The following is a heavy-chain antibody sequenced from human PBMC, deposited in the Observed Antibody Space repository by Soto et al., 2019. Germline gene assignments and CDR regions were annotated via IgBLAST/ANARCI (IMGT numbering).Heavy chain of an antibody. Sequence: SVGNDSSSGCGGYRSKIQQPPGKGLEWIGYIYYSGSTNYNPSLQRRVAISVDTSKNQFSLKLSAVTAADTAVYYCASFESSGSHGIDLGPIGYSGQLTLVTVSS. CDR2: IYYSGST. CDR3: ASFESSGSHGIDLGPIGY. D-gene: IGHD3-10*01. J-gene: IGHJ4*02. CDR1: NDSSSGCGGY. V-gene: IGHV4-61*08.